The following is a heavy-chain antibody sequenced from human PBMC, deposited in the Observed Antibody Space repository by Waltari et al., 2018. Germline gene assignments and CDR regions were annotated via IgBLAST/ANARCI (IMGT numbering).Heavy chain of an antibody. Sequence: QVQLQQWGAGLLKPSETLSLTCAVYGGSFSGYYWSWIRQPPGKGLDWIGEINHSGSTNYNPSLKSRVTISVDTSKNQFSLKMSSVTAADTAVYYCSRGGRRSFPLAGWGQGTLVTVSS. CDR1: GGSFSGYY. CDR3: SRGGRRSFPLAG. J-gene: IGHJ4*02. D-gene: IGHD6-19*01. CDR2: INHSGST. V-gene: IGHV4-34*01.